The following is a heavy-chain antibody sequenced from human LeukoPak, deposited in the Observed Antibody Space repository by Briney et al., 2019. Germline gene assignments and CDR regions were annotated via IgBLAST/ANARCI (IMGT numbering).Heavy chain of an antibody. V-gene: IGHV4-30-4*01. CDR3: ARSLLSAGSGSYGFDP. CDR1: GGSISSGDDY. Sequence: ASQTLSLTCSVSGGSISSGDDYWSWVRQPPGKGLEWIGHIYYSGSTHHNPSLKSRVTISVDTSKNQFSLKLSSVTATDAAVYYCARSLLSAGSGSYGFDPWGQGTLVTVSS. CDR2: IYYSGST. J-gene: IGHJ5*02. D-gene: IGHD3-10*01.